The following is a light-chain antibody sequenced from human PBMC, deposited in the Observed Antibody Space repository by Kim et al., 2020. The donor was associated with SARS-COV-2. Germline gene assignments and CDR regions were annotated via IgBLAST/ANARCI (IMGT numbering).Light chain of an antibody. CDR2: WAS. J-gene: IGKJ2*01. V-gene: IGKV4-1*01. CDR1: QSVLYSSNNKNY. Sequence: DIVMTQSPDSLAVSLGERATINCKSSQSVLYSSNNKNYLAWYQQKPGQPPKLLIYWASTRESGAPDRFSGSGSGTDFTLTISSLQAEDVAVYYCQQYYSTPYTCGQGTKLEI. CDR3: QQYYSTPYT.